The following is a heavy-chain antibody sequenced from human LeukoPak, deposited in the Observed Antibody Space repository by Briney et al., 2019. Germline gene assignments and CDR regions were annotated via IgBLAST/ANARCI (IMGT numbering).Heavy chain of an antibody. J-gene: IGHJ6*02. CDR1: GFTFSSYW. CDR2: IDHNGNVN. V-gene: IGHV3-7*03. Sequence: GGSLRLSCAASGFTFSSYWMNWARQAPGKGLEWVASIDHNGNVNYYVDSVKGRFTISRDNAKNPLYLQMSNLRAEDTAVYFCARGGGLDVWGQGATVTVSS. D-gene: IGHD3-16*01. CDR3: ARGGGLDV.